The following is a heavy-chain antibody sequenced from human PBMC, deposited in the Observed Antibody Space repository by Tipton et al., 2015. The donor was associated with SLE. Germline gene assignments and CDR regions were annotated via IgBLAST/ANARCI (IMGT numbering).Heavy chain of an antibody. Sequence: TLSLTCTVSGGSTSSYYWSWIRQPPGKGLEWIGYIYYSGSTNYNPSLKSRVTISVDTSKNQFSLKLSSVTAADTAVYYCARGEAGDYWGQGTLVTVSS. V-gene: IGHV4-59*01. CDR3: ARGEAGDY. CDR2: IYYSGST. D-gene: IGHD6-19*01. CDR1: GGSTSSYY. J-gene: IGHJ4*02.